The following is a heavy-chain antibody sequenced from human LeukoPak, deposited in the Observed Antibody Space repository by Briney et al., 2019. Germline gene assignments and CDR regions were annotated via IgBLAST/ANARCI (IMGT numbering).Heavy chain of an antibody. J-gene: IGHJ5*02. D-gene: IGHD4-17*01. V-gene: IGHV4-38-2*01. CDR3: ARNDYGDANWFDP. CDR2: IYHSGST. CDR1: XXSISSXXX. Sequence: VSXXSISSXXXXXXIXXXXXXGLXWXGSIYHSGSTYYNPSLKSRVTISVDTSKNQFSLKLSSVTAADTAVYYCARNDYGDANWFDPWGQGTLVTVSS.